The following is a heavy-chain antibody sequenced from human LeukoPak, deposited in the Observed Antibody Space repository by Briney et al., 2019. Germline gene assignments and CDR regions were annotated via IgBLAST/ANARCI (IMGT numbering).Heavy chain of an antibody. V-gene: IGHV4-4*02. CDR1: GGSISSSNW. J-gene: IGHJ4*02. Sequence: PSGTLSLTCAVSGGSISSSNWWSWVRQPPGKGLEWIGEIYHSGSTNYNPSLKSRVTISVDKSKNQFSLKLSSVTAADTAVYYCARVKAYDYGERTAYLDYWGQGTLVTVSS. CDR3: ARVKAYDYGERTAYLDY. D-gene: IGHD4-17*01. CDR2: IYHSGST.